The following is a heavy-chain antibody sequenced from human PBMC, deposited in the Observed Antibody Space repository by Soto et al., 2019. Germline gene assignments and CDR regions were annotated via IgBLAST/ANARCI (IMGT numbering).Heavy chain of an antibody. J-gene: IGHJ6*02. D-gene: IGHD6-19*01. V-gene: IGHV1-46*01. Sequence: ASVKVSCKASGYTFTSYYMHWVRQAPGQGLEWMGIINPSGGSTSYAQKFQGRVTMTRDTSTSTVYMELSSLRSEDTAVYYCARGEQQWQVLTTRYGMDVWGQGTTVTVSS. CDR2: INPSGGST. CDR1: GYTFTSYY. CDR3: ARGEQQWQVLTTRYGMDV.